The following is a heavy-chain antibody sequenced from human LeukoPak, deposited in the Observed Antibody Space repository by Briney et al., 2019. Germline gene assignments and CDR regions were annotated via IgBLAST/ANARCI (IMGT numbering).Heavy chain of an antibody. CDR3: TRGHVGPL. CDR2: IRSKAYGGTA. CDR1: GFTFGDFA. V-gene: IGHV3-49*03. J-gene: IGHJ3*01. D-gene: IGHD1-26*01. Sequence: GGSLRLSCTASGFTFGDFAMSWFRQAPGKGLEWIGFIRSKAYGGTAEYAASVKGKFTISKDDSKSIAYLQMNSLKNEDTAVYYCTRGHVGPLWGQGTMVTVSS.